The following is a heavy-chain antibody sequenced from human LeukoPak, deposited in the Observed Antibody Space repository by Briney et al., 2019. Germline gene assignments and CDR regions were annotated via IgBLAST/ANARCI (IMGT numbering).Heavy chain of an antibody. J-gene: IGHJ3*02. CDR1: GGSISSYY. D-gene: IGHD2-2*01. CDR2: IYYSGST. V-gene: IGHV4-59*01. Sequence: SETLSLTCTVSGGSISSYYWSWIRQPPGKGLEWIGYIYYSGSTNYNPSLKSRVTISVDTSKNQFSLKLSSVTAADTAVYYCARRRGGYCSSTSCYVGGADAFDIWGQGTMVTVSS. CDR3: ARRRGGYCSSTSCYVGGADAFDI.